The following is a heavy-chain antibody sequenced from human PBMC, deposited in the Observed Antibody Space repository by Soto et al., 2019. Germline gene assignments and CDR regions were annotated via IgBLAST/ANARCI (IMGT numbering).Heavy chain of an antibody. CDR1: GFTFSSDW. D-gene: IGHD5-12*01. CDR3: ARFGWLRKFPGHYFDY. J-gene: IGHJ4*02. V-gene: IGHV3-7*05. Sequence: VQLVESGGGLVQPGGSLRLSCAASGFTFSSDWMSWVRQAPGKGLEWVANIKQDGSEKYYVASVKGRFTISRDNAKNSLYLQMNSLRAEATAVYYCARFGWLRKFPGHYFDYWGQGTLVTVSS. CDR2: IKQDGSEK.